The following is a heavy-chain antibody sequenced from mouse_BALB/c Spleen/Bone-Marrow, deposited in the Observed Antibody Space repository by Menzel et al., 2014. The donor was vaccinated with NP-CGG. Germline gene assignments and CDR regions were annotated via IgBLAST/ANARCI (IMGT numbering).Heavy chain of an antibody. V-gene: IGHV5-17*02. CDR3: ARRYYGSSFSYFDY. CDR2: INSGSSTI. D-gene: IGHD1-1*01. J-gene: IGHJ2*01. CDR1: GFTFSSFG. Sequence: DVHLVESGGGLVQPGGSRKLSCAASGFTFSSFGMHWVRQAPEKGLEWVAYINSGSSTIYYADTVEGRFTISRDNPKNTLFLQMTSLWSEDTAMYYCARRYYGSSFSYFDYWGQGTTLTVSS.